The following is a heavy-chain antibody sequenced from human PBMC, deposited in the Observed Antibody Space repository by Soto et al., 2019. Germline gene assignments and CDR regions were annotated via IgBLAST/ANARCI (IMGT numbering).Heavy chain of an antibody. CDR3: ARGRGDIGVVPAAHDY. CDR2: INPNSGAT. CDR1: GYSFTGYY. Sequence: QVQLLQSGAEVKKPGASVKVSCKASGYSFTGYYMHWVRQAPGQGLEWMGWINPNSGATDYALKFLVRVTMTGDTSISTAYMELRRLRSDDTAVYFCARGRGDIGVVPAAHDYWGQGTLVTVSS. V-gene: IGHV1-2*02. J-gene: IGHJ4*02. D-gene: IGHD2-2*01.